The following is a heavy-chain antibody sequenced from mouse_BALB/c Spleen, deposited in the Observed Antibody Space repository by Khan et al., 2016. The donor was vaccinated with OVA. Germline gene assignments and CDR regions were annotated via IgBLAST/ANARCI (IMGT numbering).Heavy chain of an antibody. CDR2: INTHSGVP. J-gene: IGHJ4*01. CDR1: GYTFTTAG. CDR3: ARSDWSRAMDY. V-gene: IGHV9-4*02. Sequence: QIQLVQSGPELKKPGETVRISCKASGYTFTTAGMQWVQKMPGKGLKWIGRINTHSGVPKYAEDFKGRFAFSLETSASTVYLQISNLKNEDTATLVGARSDWSRAMDYWGQGTSVTVSS. D-gene: IGHD4-1*01.